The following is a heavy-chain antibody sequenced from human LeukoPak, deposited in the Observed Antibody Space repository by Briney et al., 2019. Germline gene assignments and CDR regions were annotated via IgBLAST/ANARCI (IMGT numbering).Heavy chain of an antibody. CDR2: ISHDGSNQ. J-gene: IGHJ4*02. D-gene: IGHD5-12*01. Sequence: GGSLRLSCAASGFTFSNYGMQWVRQAPGKGLEWLTIISHDGSNQDYADSVRGRATISRDNSANTLDLHLDSLRPEDTAVYYCAKEMRGHGGPLDFWGQGTLVTVSS. CDR1: GFTFSNYG. V-gene: IGHV3-30*18. CDR3: AKEMRGHGGPLDF.